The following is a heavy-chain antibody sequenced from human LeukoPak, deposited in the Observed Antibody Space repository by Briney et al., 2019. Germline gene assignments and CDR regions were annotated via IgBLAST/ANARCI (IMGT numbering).Heavy chain of an antibody. CDR2: IYPGDSDT. J-gene: IGHJ5*02. V-gene: IGHV5-51*01. CDR1: GYSFTSYW. CDR3: ARLGQQLFWFDP. D-gene: IGHD6-13*01. Sequence: GESLKISCKGSGYSFTSYWIGWVRQMPGEGLGWMGIIYPGDSDTRYSPSLQGQVTISADKSISTACLPWSSLKASDTAMYYCARLGQQLFWFDPWGQGTLVTVSS.